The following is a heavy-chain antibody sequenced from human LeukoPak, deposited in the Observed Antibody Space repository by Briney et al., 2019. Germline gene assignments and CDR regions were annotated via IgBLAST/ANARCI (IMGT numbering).Heavy chain of an antibody. CDR3: ARDSSLGGGGFDWFDP. Sequence: GASVKVSCKASGYTSTGYYMHWVRQAPGQGLEWMGWINPNSGGTNYAQKFQGRVTMTRDTSISTAYMELSRLRSDDTAVYYCARDSSLGGGGFDWFDPWGQGTLVTVSS. J-gene: IGHJ5*02. D-gene: IGHD2-15*01. CDR1: GYTSTGYY. V-gene: IGHV1-2*02. CDR2: INPNSGGT.